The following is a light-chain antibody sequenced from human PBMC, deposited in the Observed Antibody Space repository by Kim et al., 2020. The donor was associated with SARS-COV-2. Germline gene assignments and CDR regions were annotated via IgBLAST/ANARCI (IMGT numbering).Light chain of an antibody. CDR2: QDS. V-gene: IGLV3-1*01. J-gene: IGLJ2*01. Sequence: VSPGQTASSACSGDKLGDKYACWYQQKPGQSPVLVIYQDSKRPSGIPERFSGSNSGNTATLTISGTQAMDEADYYCRAWESSSAGFGGGTQRTVL. CDR1: KLGDKY. CDR3: RAWESSSAG.